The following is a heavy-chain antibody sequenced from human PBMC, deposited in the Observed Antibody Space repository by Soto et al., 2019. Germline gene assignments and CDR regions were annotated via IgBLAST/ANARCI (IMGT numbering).Heavy chain of an antibody. V-gene: IGHV1-18*01. Sequence: ASVKVSCKASGYTFTSYGISWVRQAPGQGLEWMGWISAYNGNTNYAQKLQGRVTMTTDTSTSTAYMELRSLRSDDTAVYYCARWADIVVVPAAKASARGSYYFDYWGQGTLVTVS. CDR1: GYTFTSYG. D-gene: IGHD2-2*01. CDR3: ARWADIVVVPAAKASARGSYYFDY. CDR2: ISAYNGNT. J-gene: IGHJ4*02.